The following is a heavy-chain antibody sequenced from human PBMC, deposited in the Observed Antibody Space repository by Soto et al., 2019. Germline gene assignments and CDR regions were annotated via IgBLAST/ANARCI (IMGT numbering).Heavy chain of an antibody. J-gene: IGHJ4*02. CDR3: ARDLYCSGGSCYREPVDY. CDR1: GYTFTSYG. V-gene: IGHV1-18*01. D-gene: IGHD2-15*01. CDR2: ISAYNGNT. Sequence: ASVKVSCKASGYTFTSYGISWVRQATGQGLEWMGWISAYNGNTNYAQKLQGRVTMTTDTSTSTAYMELRSLRSDDTAVYYCARDLYCSGGSCYREPVDYWGQGTLVTVSS.